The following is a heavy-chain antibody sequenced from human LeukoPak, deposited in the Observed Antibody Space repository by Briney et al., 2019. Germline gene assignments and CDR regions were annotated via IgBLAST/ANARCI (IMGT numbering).Heavy chain of an antibody. J-gene: IGHJ6*03. CDR2: INHSGST. D-gene: IGHD3-10*01. Sequence: PPETLSLTCAVSGGSFTGDYSSWIRHPPPQGLEWIGEINHSGSTKYTPSLMCRVAIPLDKSKHKTSLNLSSVTAADTAVYYCARVYGSGSYYNGYYYYYMDVWGKGTTVTISS. CDR3: ARVYGSGSYYNGYYYYYMDV. V-gene: IGHV4-34*01. CDR1: GGSFTGDY.